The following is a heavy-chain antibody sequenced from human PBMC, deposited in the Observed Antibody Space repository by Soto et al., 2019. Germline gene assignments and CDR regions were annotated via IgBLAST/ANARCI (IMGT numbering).Heavy chain of an antibody. D-gene: IGHD3-10*01. J-gene: IGHJ6*03. CDR3: ARAVGETRYYYYYYMDV. Sequence: SETLSLTCAVYCGSFSGYYWSWIRQPPGKGLEWIGEINHSGSTNYNPSLKSRVTISVDTSKNQFSLKLSSVTAADTAVYYCARAVGETRYYYYYYMDVWGKGTTVTVSS. CDR1: CGSFSGYY. V-gene: IGHV4-34*01. CDR2: INHSGST.